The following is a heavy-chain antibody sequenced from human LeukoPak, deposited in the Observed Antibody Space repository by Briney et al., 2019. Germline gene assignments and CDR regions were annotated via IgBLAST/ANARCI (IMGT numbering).Heavy chain of an antibody. D-gene: IGHD3-10*01. V-gene: IGHV4-30-4*07. CDR1: GGSISRGGYS. CDR3: ARESNYHGSGTGWFDP. CDR2: FYYSGST. Sequence: SSETLSLTCAVSGGSISRGGYSWSWIRQPPGKGLEWIGYFYYSGSTYYNPSLKSRVTISVDTSKNQLSLKLSSEAAADTAVYYCARESNYHGSGTGWFDPWGQGTLVTVSS. J-gene: IGHJ5*02.